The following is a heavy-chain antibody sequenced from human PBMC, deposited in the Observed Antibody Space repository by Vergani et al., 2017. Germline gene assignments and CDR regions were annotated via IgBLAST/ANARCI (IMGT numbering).Heavy chain of an antibody. Sequence: VQLLESGGSLKQPGGSVRLSCAASGFTFSTYAMHWVRQAPGKGLEWVAFIQKDGIDKFYADSMRGRFTISRDISKNTLYLEMNSLSAEDTALYHCVKDHPVFDEWGRGTLVSVS. CDR3: VKDHPVFDE. CDR1: GFTFSTYA. J-gene: IGHJ4*02. CDR2: IQKDGIDK. V-gene: IGHV3-30*02.